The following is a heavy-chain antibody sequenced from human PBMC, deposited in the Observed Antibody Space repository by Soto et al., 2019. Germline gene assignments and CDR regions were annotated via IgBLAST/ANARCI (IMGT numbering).Heavy chain of an antibody. CDR1: GGSITSSSYY. CDR3: ARRMTIFEDYYYMDV. J-gene: IGHJ6*03. CDR2: MYYSGST. V-gene: IGHV4-39*01. Sequence: SETLSLMCTVSGGSITSSSYYWGWIRQPPGKGLEWIGSMYYSGSTYYNPSLKSRVTISVDTSKNQFSLKLSSVTAADTAVYYCARRMTIFEDYYYMDVWGKGTTVTVSS. D-gene: IGHD3-3*01.